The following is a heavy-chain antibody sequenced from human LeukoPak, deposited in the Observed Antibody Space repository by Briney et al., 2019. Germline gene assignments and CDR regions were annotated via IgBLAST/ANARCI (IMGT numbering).Heavy chain of an antibody. D-gene: IGHD3-3*01. CDR3: ARDNYDFWSGSPFDY. CDR1: GGSISSYY. V-gene: IGHV4-4*07. CDR2: IYTSGST. J-gene: IGHJ4*02. Sequence: SETLSLTCTVSGGSISSYYWSWIRQPAGKGLEWIGRIYTSGSTNYNPSLKSRVTMSVDTSKNQFSLKLSSVTAADAAVYYCARDNYDFWSGSPFDYWGQGTLVTVSS.